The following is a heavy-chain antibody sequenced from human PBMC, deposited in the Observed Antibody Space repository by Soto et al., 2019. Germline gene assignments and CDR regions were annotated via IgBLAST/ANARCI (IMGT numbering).Heavy chain of an antibody. J-gene: IGHJ6*03. Sequence: ASVKVSCKASGYTFTSYAMHWVRQAPGQRLEWMGWINAGNGNTKYSQKFQGRVTITRDTSASTAYMELSSLRSEDTAVYYCARDPSYGSGSLIRYYYMDVWGKGTTVTVSS. CDR2: INAGNGNT. CDR3: ARDPSYGSGSLIRYYYMDV. V-gene: IGHV1-3*01. D-gene: IGHD3-10*01. CDR1: GYTFTSYA.